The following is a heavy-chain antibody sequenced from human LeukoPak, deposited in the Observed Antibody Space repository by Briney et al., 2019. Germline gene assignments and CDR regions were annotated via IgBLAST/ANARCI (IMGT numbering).Heavy chain of an antibody. V-gene: IGHV1-8*03. CDR2: MNPDSGNT. D-gene: IGHD2-15*01. Sequence: ASVKVSCKASGYTFTSYDINWVRQATGQGLEWMGWMNPDSGNTGYAQKFQGRVTITRNTSISTAYMELSSLRSEDTAVYYCARGIRRRGYCSGGSCYVGYYYYYYMDVWGKGTTVTVSS. J-gene: IGHJ6*03. CDR1: GYTFTSYD. CDR3: ARGIRRRGYCSGGSCYVGYYYYYYMDV.